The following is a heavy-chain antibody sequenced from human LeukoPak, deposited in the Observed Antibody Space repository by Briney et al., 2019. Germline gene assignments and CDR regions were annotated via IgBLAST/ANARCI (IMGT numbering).Heavy chain of an antibody. CDR3: ARNLAATPNCWFDP. D-gene: IGHD2-15*01. CDR2: IYSGGST. CDR1: GFTVSSNY. V-gene: IGHV3-53*01. J-gene: IGHJ5*02. Sequence: GGSLRLSCAASGFTVSSNYMSWVRQAPGKGLEWVSVIYSGGSTYYADSVKGRFTISRDNSKNTLHLQMNSLRAEDTAVYYCARNLAATPNCWFDPWGQGTLVTVSS.